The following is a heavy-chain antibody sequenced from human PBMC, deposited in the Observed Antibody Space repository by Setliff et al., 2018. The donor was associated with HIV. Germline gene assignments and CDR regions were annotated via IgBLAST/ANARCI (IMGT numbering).Heavy chain of an antibody. CDR1: GFTFKDYA. Sequence: GGSLRLSCAVSGFTFKDYAMHWVRQAPGKGLEWVSGISWNSGIINYADSVRGRFIISRDNANNSLYLQMNNLRIEDVALYFCAKGLGSYLAPTRDALWFDPWGLGALVTVSS. V-gene: IGHV3-9*03. CDR2: ISWNSGII. CDR3: AKGLGSYLAPTRDALWFDP. D-gene: IGHD2-15*01. J-gene: IGHJ5*02.